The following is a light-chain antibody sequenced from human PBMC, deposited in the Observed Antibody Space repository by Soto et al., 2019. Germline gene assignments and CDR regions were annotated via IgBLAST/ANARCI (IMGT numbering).Light chain of an antibody. J-gene: IGKJ1*01. V-gene: IGKV1-39*01. CDR1: QSVSRS. CDR2: AAS. CDR3: QQNAITPPWT. Sequence: QLTQSPSSLSASVGDRVIITCRASQSVSRSLNWYQQKPGQPPKLLLYAASTLHSGVPSIFSGSGSGTEFTHTISSLQPEDFATYYCQQNAITPPWTFGQGTKVEVK.